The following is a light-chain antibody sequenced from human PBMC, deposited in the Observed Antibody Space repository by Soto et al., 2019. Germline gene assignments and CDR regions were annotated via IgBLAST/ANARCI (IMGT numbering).Light chain of an antibody. J-gene: IGKJ3*01. CDR2: GAS. CDR1: QSVSSSY. V-gene: IGKV3-20*01. CDR3: QQYGRPPFT. Sequence: EIVLTQSPGTLSLSPGERATLSCRASQSVSSSYLAWYQQKPGQAPRLVIYGASSRATGIPGRFSGSASGTDFALTISRLEPEDFAVYYFQQYGRPPFTFGPGTKVDIK.